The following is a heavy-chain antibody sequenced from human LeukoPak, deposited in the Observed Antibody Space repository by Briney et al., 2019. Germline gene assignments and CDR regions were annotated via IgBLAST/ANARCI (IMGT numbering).Heavy chain of an antibody. V-gene: IGHV3-7*01. Sequence: GGSLRLSCAASGFTFSRHWMIWVRQAPGKGLEWVANIKEDGSEKYYVDSAKGRFTISRDNAKNSLYLQMNSLRAEDTAVYYSARSYYYGSGSPGDYWGQGTLVTVSS. J-gene: IGHJ4*02. CDR3: ARSYYYGSGSPGDY. CDR2: IKEDGSEK. CDR1: GFTFSRHW. D-gene: IGHD3-10*01.